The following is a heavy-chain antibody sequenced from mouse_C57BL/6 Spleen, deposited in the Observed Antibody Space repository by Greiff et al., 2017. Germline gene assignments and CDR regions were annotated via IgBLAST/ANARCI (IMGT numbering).Heavy chain of an antibody. Sequence: VHLVESGAELARPGASVKLSCKASGYTFTSYGISWVKQRTGPGLEWIGEIYPRSGNTYYNEKFKGKATLTADKSSSTAYMELRSLTSEDSAVYFCAREGGSNYNYYAMDYWGQGTSVTVSS. D-gene: IGHD2-5*01. V-gene: IGHV1-81*01. CDR2: IYPRSGNT. CDR3: AREGGSNYNYYAMDY. CDR1: GYTFTSYG. J-gene: IGHJ4*01.